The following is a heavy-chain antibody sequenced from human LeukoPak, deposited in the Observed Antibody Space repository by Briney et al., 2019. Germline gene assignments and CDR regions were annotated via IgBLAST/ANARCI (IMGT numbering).Heavy chain of an antibody. D-gene: IGHD1-14*01. CDR1: GFSFGDYA. CDR2: IKSKVYAGTT. V-gene: IGHV3-49*03. J-gene: IGHJ6*03. Sequence: GRSLTLSCTTSGFSFGDYAVSWFRQAPGKGLEWIGFIKSKVYAGTTDYAASLKGRFTISRDNAKNSLYLQMNSLRAEDTAVYYCARVGPWVNPDYYYYMDVWGKGITVTVSS. CDR3: ARVGPWVNPDYYYYMDV.